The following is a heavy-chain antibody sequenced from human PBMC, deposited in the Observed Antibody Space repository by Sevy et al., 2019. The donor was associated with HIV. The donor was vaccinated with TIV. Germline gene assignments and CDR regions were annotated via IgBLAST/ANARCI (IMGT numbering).Heavy chain of an antibody. CDR2: ISSSSSTI. CDR1: GFTFSSYS. Sequence: GGSLRLSCAASGFTFSSYSMNWVRQAPGKGLEWVSYISSSSSTIYYADSVKGRFTISRDNAKNSLYLQMNSLRDEDTAVYYRARDRVRGVANYCYGMDVWGQGTPVTVSS. V-gene: IGHV3-48*02. CDR3: ARDRVRGVANYCYGMDV. J-gene: IGHJ6*02. D-gene: IGHD3-10*01.